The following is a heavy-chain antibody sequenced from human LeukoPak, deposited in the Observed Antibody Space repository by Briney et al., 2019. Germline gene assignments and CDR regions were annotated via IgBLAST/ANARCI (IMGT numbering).Heavy chain of an antibody. Sequence: AGGSLRLSCAASGFTVSYNYMSWVRQAPGKGLEWVSYISSSSSTIYYADSVKGRFTISRDNAKNSLYLQMNSLRAEDTAVYYCARDGYYDILTGYYTPDYWGQGTLVTVSS. D-gene: IGHD3-9*01. V-gene: IGHV3-11*04. J-gene: IGHJ4*02. CDR1: GFTVSYNY. CDR3: ARDGYYDILTGYYTPDY. CDR2: ISSSSSTI.